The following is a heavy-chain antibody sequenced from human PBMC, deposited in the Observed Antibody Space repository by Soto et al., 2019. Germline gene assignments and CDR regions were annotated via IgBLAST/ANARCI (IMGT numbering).Heavy chain of an antibody. Sequence: SETLSLTCTVSGGPISGYFWNWIRQPPGKGLEWIGYIYYNGGTKFNPSLKSRISTSVDASKNQFSLKLSSVTAADTAVYYCARDLGYAYSNLENHGMDVWGQGTTVTVSS. CDR3: ARDLGYAYSNLENHGMDV. CDR1: GGPISGYF. CDR2: IYYNGGT. V-gene: IGHV4-59*01. J-gene: IGHJ6*02. D-gene: IGHD3-16*01.